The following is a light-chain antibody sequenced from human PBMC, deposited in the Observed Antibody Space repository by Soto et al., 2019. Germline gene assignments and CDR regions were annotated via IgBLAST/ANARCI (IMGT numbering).Light chain of an antibody. Sequence: DIVMTQSPDSLAVSLGERATFNCKSSQSILYSGNNKNCLAWYQRKPGQPPRLLIYWASTRESGVPDRFSGSGSGPDFILTISSLQAEDVGVYYCQQYYSTPLTFGGGTKVEIK. J-gene: IGKJ4*01. V-gene: IGKV4-1*01. CDR3: QQYYSTPLT. CDR2: WAS. CDR1: QSILYSGNNKNC.